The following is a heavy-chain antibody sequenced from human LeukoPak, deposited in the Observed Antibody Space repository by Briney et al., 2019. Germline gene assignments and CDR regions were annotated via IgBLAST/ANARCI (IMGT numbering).Heavy chain of an antibody. CDR1: GFTFSSHV. D-gene: IGHD2-8*01. J-gene: IGHJ5*02. CDR3: VKDLNSGVDSRS. CDR2: ISESGDTT. Sequence: GGSLRLSCVASGFTFSSHVMSWVRQAPGEGLEWVSGISESGDTTYYADSVKGRFTISRDNSKNTVSLQMHSLRAEDTAVYSCVKDLNSGVDSRSWGQGTLVTVSS. V-gene: IGHV3-23*01.